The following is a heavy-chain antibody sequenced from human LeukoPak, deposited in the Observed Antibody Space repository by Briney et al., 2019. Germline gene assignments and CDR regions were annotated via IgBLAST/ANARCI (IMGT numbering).Heavy chain of an antibody. Sequence: GGSLRLSCAASGFTFSSYAMSWVRQAPGKGLEWVSAISGSGGGTYYADSVKGRFTISRDNSKNTLYLQMNSLRAEDTAVYYCAEDSLYYYDSSGYLDYWGQGTLVTVSS. J-gene: IGHJ4*02. V-gene: IGHV3-23*01. CDR2: ISGSGGGT. CDR1: GFTFSSYA. CDR3: AEDSLYYYDSSGYLDY. D-gene: IGHD3-22*01.